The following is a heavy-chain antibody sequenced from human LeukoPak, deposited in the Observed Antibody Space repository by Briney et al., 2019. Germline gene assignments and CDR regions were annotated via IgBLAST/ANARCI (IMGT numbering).Heavy chain of an antibody. D-gene: IGHD3-9*01. V-gene: IGHV3-7*01. CDR2: IKEDVTDT. CDR1: GFSSSLVY. Sequence: PGGSLRLSCVPSGFSSSLVYMGWVRQTPGRGLEWVANIKEDVTDTFYVESVKGRFTIFRDNAKPSVYLQMNILRAEKSAVYYCARHRYFYFVLRGRGTMVSVCS. J-gene: IGHJ4*02. CDR3: ARHRYFYFVL.